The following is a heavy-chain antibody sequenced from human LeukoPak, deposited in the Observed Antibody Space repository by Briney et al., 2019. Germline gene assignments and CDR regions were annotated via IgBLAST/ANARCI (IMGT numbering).Heavy chain of an antibody. CDR2: LNPDGSEK. CDR1: GFTFSSYW. Sequence: PGGSLRLSCAASGFTFSSYWMTWVRQAPGKGLEWVASLNPDGSEKYYVDSVKGRFTISRDNAENSLYLQMNSLRAEDTAVYYCARGVVQWFYLYYWGQGALVTVSS. CDR3: ARGVVQWFYLYY. J-gene: IGHJ4*02. V-gene: IGHV3-7*05. D-gene: IGHD2-21*01.